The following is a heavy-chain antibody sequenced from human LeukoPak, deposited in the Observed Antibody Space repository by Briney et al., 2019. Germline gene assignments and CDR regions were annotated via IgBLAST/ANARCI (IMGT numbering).Heavy chain of an antibody. CDR3: AESGSYLWRNWFDP. CDR2: INPSGGST. J-gene: IGHJ5*02. Sequence: ASVKVSCKASGYTFTSYYMHWVRQAPGQGLEWKGIINPSGGSTSYAQKFQGRVKITADESTSTAYMELSSLRSEDTAVYYCAESGSYLWRNWFDPWGQGTLVTVSS. V-gene: IGHV1-46*01. CDR1: GYTFTSYY. D-gene: IGHD1-26*01.